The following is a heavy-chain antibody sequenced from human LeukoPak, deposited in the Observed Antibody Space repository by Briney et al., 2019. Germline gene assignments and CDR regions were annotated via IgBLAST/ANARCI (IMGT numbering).Heavy chain of an antibody. D-gene: IGHD1-26*01. J-gene: IGHJ4*02. Sequence: GGSLRLSCAASGFTFSSYWMHWVRQAPGKGLVWVSCINSDGSSTTYADSVKGRFTISRDNAKNTLSLQMNSLRAEDTAVYYCARDGGTYSPQDYWGQGTLVTVSS. V-gene: IGHV3-74*01. CDR1: GFTFSSYW. CDR3: ARDGGTYSPQDY. CDR2: INSDGSST.